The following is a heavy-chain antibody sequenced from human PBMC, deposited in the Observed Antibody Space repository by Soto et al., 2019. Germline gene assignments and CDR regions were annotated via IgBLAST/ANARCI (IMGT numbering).Heavy chain of an antibody. D-gene: IGHD7-27*01. Sequence: ASVKVSCKVSGYTLTELSMHWVRQAPGKGLEWMGGFDPEDGETIYAQKFQGRVTMTEDKSTDTAYMELSSLRSEDTAVYYCATDLQRELGRFGVSDYWGQGTLVTVSS. V-gene: IGHV1-24*01. CDR2: FDPEDGET. J-gene: IGHJ4*02. CDR1: GYTLTELS. CDR3: ATDLQRELGRFGVSDY.